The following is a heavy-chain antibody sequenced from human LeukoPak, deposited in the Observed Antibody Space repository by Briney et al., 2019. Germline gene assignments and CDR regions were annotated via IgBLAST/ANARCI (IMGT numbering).Heavy chain of an antibody. CDR1: GYTFTSYA. D-gene: IGHD6-13*01. CDR3: ARAPHPGGIAAARTKGWFDP. CDR2: INTNTGNP. J-gene: IGHJ5*02. Sequence: ASVTVSCKASGYTFTSYAMNWVRQAPGQGLEWMGWINTNTGNPTYAQGFTGRFVFSLDTSVSTAYLQISSLKAEDTAVYYYARAPHPGGIAAARTKGWFDPWGQGTLVTVSS. V-gene: IGHV7-4-1*02.